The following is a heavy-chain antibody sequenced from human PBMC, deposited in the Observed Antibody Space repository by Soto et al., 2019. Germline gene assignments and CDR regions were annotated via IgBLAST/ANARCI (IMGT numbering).Heavy chain of an antibody. CDR2: IPYDGSNK. CDR3: ARDMRGYSYGYWLDY. Sequence: QVQLVESGGGVVQPGRSLRLSCAASGFTFSSYAMHWVRQAPGKGLEWVAVIPYDGSNKYYADSVKGRFTISRDNSKNTLYLQMNSLRAEDTAVYYCARDMRGYSYGYWLDYWGQGTLVTVSS. V-gene: IGHV3-30-3*01. J-gene: IGHJ4*02. D-gene: IGHD5-18*01. CDR1: GFTFSSYA.